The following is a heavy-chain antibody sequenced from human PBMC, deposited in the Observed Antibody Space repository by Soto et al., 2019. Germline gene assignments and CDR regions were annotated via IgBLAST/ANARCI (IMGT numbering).Heavy chain of an antibody. Sequence: ASVKVSCKASGYTFTSYAMHWVRQAPGQRLEWMGWINAGNGNTKYSQKFQGRVAVSTDTSISTTYMELSSLTSEDTAVYYCTGAPRGIIVAPDYWGQGTLVTVSS. J-gene: IGHJ4*02. CDR3: TGAPRGIIVAPDY. CDR2: INAGNGNT. CDR1: GYTFTSYA. D-gene: IGHD6-19*01. V-gene: IGHV1-3*01.